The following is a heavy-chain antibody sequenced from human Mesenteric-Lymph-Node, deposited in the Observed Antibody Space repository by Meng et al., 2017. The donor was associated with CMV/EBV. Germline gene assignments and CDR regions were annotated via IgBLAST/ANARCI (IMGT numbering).Heavy chain of an antibody. CDR3: ARDFEWFGEPLNYYYYYGMDV. CDR2: ISTSTTYI. D-gene: IGHD3-10*01. V-gene: IGHV3-21*01. CDR1: YS. J-gene: IGHJ6*02. Sequence: YSMNWVRQDPGKGLEWVSFISTSTTYIYYADSVKGRFTISRDNAKNSLYLQMNSLRAEDTAVYYCARDFEWFGEPLNYYYYYGMDVWGQGTTVTVSS.